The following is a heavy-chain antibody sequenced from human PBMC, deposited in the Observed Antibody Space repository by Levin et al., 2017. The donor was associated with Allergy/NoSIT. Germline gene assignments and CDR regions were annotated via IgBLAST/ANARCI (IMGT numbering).Heavy chain of an antibody. J-gene: IGHJ4*02. D-gene: IGHD5-18*01. CDR3: AKLTRGYSYGTRDY. CDR2: ISGSGGST. Sequence: GGSLRLSCAASGFTFSSYAMSWVRQAPGKGLEWVSAISGSGGSTYYADSVKGRFTISRDNSKNTLYLQMNSLRAEDTAVYYCAKLTRGYSYGTRDYWGQGTLVTVSS. V-gene: IGHV3-23*01. CDR1: GFTFSSYA.